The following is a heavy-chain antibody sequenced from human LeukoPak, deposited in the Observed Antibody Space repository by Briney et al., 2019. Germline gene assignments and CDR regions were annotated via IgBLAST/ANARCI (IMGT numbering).Heavy chain of an antibody. CDR1: GGTFSTYA. CDR2: IVPILGPA. Sequence: SVKVSCKASGGTFSTYAISWVRQAPGQGLEWVGRIVPILGPANYAQNFQGRVTITADRSTTTAYMELSSLRSEDTAVYYCARVPQGSSWPYYFDYWGQGTLVTVSS. CDR3: ARVPQGSSWPYYFDY. J-gene: IGHJ4*02. V-gene: IGHV1-69*04. D-gene: IGHD6-13*01.